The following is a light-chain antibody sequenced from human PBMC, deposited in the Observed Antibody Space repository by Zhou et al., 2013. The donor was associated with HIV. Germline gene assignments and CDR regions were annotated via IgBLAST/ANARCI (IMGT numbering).Light chain of an antibody. J-gene: IGKJ4*01. CDR3: QQYNSWPPLT. CDR2: GVS. Sequence: EIVMTQSPATLSVSPGERATLSCRASQSVSSYLDWYQQKPGQAPRLLIYGVSNRATGIPARFSGSGSGTEFTLTITSLQSDDFATYYCQQYNSWPPLTFGGGTKVEI. V-gene: IGKV3D-15*01. CDR1: QSVSSY.